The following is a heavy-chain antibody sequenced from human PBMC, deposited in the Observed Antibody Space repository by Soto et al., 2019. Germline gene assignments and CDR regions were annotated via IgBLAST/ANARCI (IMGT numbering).Heavy chain of an antibody. CDR1: GYTFTSYG. V-gene: IGHV1-18*01. CDR2: ISAYNGNT. D-gene: IGHD3-10*01. Sequence: ASVKVSCKASGYTFTSYGISWVRQATGQRLEWMGWISAYNGNTNYAQKLQGRVTMTTDTSTSTAYMELRSLRSDDTAVYYCARDPIITMVRGANLDNWGQGTLVTVSS. J-gene: IGHJ4*02. CDR3: ARDPIITMVRGANLDN.